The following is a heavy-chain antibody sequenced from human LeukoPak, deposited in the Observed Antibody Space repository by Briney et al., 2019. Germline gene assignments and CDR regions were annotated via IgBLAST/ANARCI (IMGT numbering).Heavy chain of an antibody. Sequence: KPSETLSLTCTVSGGSISSYYWSWIRQPPGKGLEWIGYIYYSGSTNYNPSLKSRVTISVDTSKNQFSLKLSSVTAADTAVYYCASSYYGSGSLFGYWGQGTLVTVSS. D-gene: IGHD3-10*01. CDR2: IYYSGST. J-gene: IGHJ4*02. CDR1: GGSISSYY. V-gene: IGHV4-59*08. CDR3: ASSYYGSGSLFGY.